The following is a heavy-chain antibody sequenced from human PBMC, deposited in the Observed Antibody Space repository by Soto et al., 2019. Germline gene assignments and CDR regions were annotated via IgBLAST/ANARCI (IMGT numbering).Heavy chain of an antibody. CDR2: IYPGDSDT. CDR1: GYIFTTYW. V-gene: IGHV5-51*01. CDR3: ATGGYCSSTRCHNFFDY. Sequence: GESLKISCKGSGYIFTTYWIGWVRQMPGKGLEWMGIIYPGDSDTRYSPSFQGQVTISADKSISTAYLQWSSLKASDTAMYYCATGGYCSSTRCHNFFDYSGQGTLVTFSS. J-gene: IGHJ4*02. D-gene: IGHD2-2*02.